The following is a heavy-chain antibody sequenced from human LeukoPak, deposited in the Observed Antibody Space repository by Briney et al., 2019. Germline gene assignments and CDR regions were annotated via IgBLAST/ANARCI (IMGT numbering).Heavy chain of an antibody. J-gene: IGHJ5*02. CDR3: ARNGYFEGWFDP. Sequence: GGSLRLSCAASGFTFSSYWMSCVRQAPGKGREWVANIKQEGSEKYYVDSVKGRFTISRDNAKNSLYLQMNSLRAEDTAVYYCARNGYFEGWFDPWGQGTLVTVSS. CDR1: GFTFSSYW. CDR2: IKQEGSEK. V-gene: IGHV3-7*01. D-gene: IGHD3-9*01.